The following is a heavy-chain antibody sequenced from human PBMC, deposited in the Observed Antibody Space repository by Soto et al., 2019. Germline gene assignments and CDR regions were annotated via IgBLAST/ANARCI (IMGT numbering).Heavy chain of an antibody. CDR3: ARDRVESGYPEYFQH. Sequence: GGSLRLSCAASGFTVSSNFMSWVRQAPGKGLEWVSVIYSGGSTYYADSVKGRFTISRDNSKNTLYLQMNSLRAEDTAVYYCARDRVESGYPEYFQHWGQGTPVTVSS. D-gene: IGHD3-22*01. J-gene: IGHJ1*01. CDR1: GFTVSSNF. CDR2: IYSGGST. V-gene: IGHV3-53*01.